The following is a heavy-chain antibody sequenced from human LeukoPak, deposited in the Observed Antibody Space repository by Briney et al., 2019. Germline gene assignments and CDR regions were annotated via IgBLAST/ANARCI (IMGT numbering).Heavy chain of an antibody. CDR2: ISYDGSNE. V-gene: IGHV3-30-3*01. J-gene: IGHJ5*02. CDR1: GFSLISYA. Sequence: GGSLRLSCAASGFSLISYAMHWVRQAPGKGLEWVAFISYDGSNEYYADSVKGRFTISRDNSKNTLYLQMNSLRVEDTALYYCAKDYGSGSYYRLLTWGQGTLVTVSS. CDR3: AKDYGSGSYYRLLT. D-gene: IGHD3-10*01.